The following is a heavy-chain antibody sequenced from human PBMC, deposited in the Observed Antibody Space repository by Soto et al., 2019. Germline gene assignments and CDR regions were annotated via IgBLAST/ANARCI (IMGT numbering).Heavy chain of an antibody. CDR1: GFTFNTYT. D-gene: IGHD3-22*01. Sequence: EGQLVESGGGLVKPGGSLRLSCAGSGFTFNTYTLNWVRQTPGKGLEWVSSITGDRSFTYYTDSVKGRFTISRDDAKNSLFLQMNGLRVEDTAVYYCTRDRPHDDFYDSSGYWRGGFEIWGQGTTVTVSS. V-gene: IGHV3-21*02. CDR3: TRDRPHDDFYDSSGYWRGGFEI. J-gene: IGHJ3*02. CDR2: ITGDRSFT.